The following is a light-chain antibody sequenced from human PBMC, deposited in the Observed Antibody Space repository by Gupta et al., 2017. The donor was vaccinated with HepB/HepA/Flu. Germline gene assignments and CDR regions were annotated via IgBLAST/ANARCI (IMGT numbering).Light chain of an antibody. Sequence: DIQMTQSPSSLSASVGDSVTITCQASQDISNYLNWYQQKPGRAPKLLIYDASNLETGVPSRFSGSGSRTDFTFTISSLQPEDLRTYYCQQEDSLPNTFGGGTKVEIK. CDR1: QDISNY. V-gene: IGKV1-33*01. CDR2: DAS. CDR3: QQEDSLPNT. J-gene: IGKJ4*01.